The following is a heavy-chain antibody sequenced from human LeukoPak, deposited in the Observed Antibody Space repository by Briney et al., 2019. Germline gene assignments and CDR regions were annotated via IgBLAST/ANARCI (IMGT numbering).Heavy chain of an antibody. CDR3: AKGGV. J-gene: IGHJ6*02. CDR2: IGNSGDRT. V-gene: IGHV3-23*01. CDR1: GFTFSRFA. Sequence: GGSLRLSCAASGFTFSRFAVHWVRQAPGKGPEWVSGIGNSGDRTFCADSVKGRFTISRDNSKNTLYLQMNSLRVEDTALYYCAKGGVWGQGIAVTVSS.